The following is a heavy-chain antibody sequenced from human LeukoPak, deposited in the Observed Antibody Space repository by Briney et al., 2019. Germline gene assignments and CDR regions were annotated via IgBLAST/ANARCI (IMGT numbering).Heavy chain of an antibody. CDR2: IYYSGST. J-gene: IGHJ4*02. CDR1: GGSISSGDYY. D-gene: IGHD3-22*01. CDR3: ARGDAYYDSSGYYYYFDY. V-gene: IGHV4-30-4*08. Sequence: SQTLSLTCTVSGGSISSGDYYWSWIRQPPGKGLEWIGYIYYSGSTYYNPSLKSRVTISVDTSKNQFSLKLSSVTAADTAVYYCARGDAYYDSSGYYYYFDYWGQGTLVTVSS.